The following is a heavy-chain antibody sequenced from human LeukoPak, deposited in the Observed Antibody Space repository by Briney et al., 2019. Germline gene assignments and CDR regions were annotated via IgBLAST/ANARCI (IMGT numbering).Heavy chain of an antibody. J-gene: IGHJ4*02. Sequence: SETLSLTCTVSGGSISSSTYYWGWIRQPPGKGLEWIASMYYIGSTYYNPSLKSRVTISQDTSKNQFSLKLDSVTAADTAVYYCVKEGFWGRGTLVTVSS. CDR3: VKEGF. CDR2: MYYIGST. V-gene: IGHV4-39*07. CDR1: GGSISSSTYY.